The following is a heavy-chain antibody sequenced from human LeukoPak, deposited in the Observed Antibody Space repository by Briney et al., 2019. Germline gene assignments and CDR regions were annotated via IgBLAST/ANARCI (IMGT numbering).Heavy chain of an antibody. V-gene: IGHV4-34*01. CDR1: GGSFSGYY. CDR2: INHSGST. CDR3: ARGKGHYVGRNYFDY. Sequence: PSETLSLTCAVYGGSFSGYYWSWIRQPPGKGLEWIGEINHSGSTNYNPSLKSRVTISVDTSKNQFFLKLSSVTAADTAVYYCARGKGHYVGRNYFDYWGQGTLVTVSS. D-gene: IGHD3-16*01. J-gene: IGHJ4*02.